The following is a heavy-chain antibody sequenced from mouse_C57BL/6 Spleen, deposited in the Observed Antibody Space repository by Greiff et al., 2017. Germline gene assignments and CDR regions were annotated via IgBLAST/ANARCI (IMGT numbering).Heavy chain of an antibody. V-gene: IGHV14-2*01. CDR3: ARATVIVRDFDV. D-gene: IGHD2-5*01. Sequence: VQLKQSGAELVKPGASVKLSCKASGYNITNYYMHWVKQRTGRGLEWIGRIDPEGGETKYDAKFQGKATMTVDKPSNTAYMQLSSLTSEDTAVYYCARATVIVRDFDVWGKGTTLTVSS. CDR1: GYNITNYY. CDR2: IDPEGGET. J-gene: IGHJ1*03.